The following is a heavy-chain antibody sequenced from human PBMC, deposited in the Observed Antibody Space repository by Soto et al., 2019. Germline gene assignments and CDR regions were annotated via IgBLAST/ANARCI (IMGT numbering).Heavy chain of an antibody. CDR3: ARALYYYDSSGYYDYYGMDV. J-gene: IGHJ6*02. D-gene: IGHD3-22*01. CDR1: GGTFSSYA. Sequence: EASVKVSCKASGGTFSSYAISWVRQAPGQGLEWMGGIIPIFGTANYAQKFQGRVTITADESTSTAYMELSSLRSEDTAVYYCARALYYYDSSGYYDYYGMDVWGQGTTVTVSS. CDR2: IIPIFGTA. V-gene: IGHV1-69*13.